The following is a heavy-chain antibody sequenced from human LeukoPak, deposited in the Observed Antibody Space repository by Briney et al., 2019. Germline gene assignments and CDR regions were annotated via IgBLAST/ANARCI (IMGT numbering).Heavy chain of an antibody. D-gene: IGHD6-13*01. CDR2: ISSSSSYI. J-gene: IGHJ6*03. V-gene: IGHV3-21*01. CDR1: GSTFSSYA. CDR3: ARDREEYSSSWYSYYYYMDV. Sequence: GGSLRLSCAASGSTFSSYAMNWVRQAPGKGLEWVSSISSSSSYIYYADSVKGRFTISRDNAKNSLYLQMNSLRAEDTAVYYCARDREEYSSSWYSYYYYMDVWGKGTTVTVSS.